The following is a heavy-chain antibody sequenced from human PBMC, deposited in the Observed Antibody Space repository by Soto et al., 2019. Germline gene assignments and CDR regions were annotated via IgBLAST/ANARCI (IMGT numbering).Heavy chain of an antibody. CDR1: GYTFTSYG. D-gene: IGHD3-22*01. Sequence: ASVRVSCKASGYTFTSYGISWVRQAPGQGLEWMGWISAYNGNTNYAQKLQGRVTMTTDTSTSTAYMELRSLRSDDTAVYYCARGLEYYDSSGYYFDYRGQGTQVTVSS. J-gene: IGHJ4*02. CDR2: ISAYNGNT. CDR3: ARGLEYYDSSGYYFDY. V-gene: IGHV1-18*01.